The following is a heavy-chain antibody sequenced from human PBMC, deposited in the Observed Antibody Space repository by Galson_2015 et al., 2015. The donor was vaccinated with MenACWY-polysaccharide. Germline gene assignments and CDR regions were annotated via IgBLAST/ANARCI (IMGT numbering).Heavy chain of an antibody. J-gene: IGHJ4*02. CDR3: TRGGNYRSSWDYFDY. D-gene: IGHD6-13*01. CDR2: ISANNGNT. Sequence: SVKVSCKGSGYTFTTYAINWVRQAPGQGLEWMGWISANNGNTNYAQKLRGRVSMTTDTSTSTAYMELRSLRSDDTAVYYCTRGGNYRSSWDYFDYWGQGTLVTVSS. V-gene: IGHV1-18*04. CDR1: GYTFTTYA.